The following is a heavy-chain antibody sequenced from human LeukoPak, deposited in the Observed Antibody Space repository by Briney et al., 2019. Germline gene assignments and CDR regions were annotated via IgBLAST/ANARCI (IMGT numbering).Heavy chain of an antibody. CDR3: ARVNSAGAFDI. D-gene: IGHD2/OR15-2a*01. J-gene: IGHJ3*02. CDR1: GYTFTSYY. Sequence: ASVKVSCKASGYTFTSYYMHWVRQAPGQGLEWMGWMNPNSGNTGYAQKFQGRVTITRNTSISTAYMELSSLRSEDTAVYYCARVNSAGAFDIWGQGTMVTVSS. CDR2: MNPNSGNT. V-gene: IGHV1-8*03.